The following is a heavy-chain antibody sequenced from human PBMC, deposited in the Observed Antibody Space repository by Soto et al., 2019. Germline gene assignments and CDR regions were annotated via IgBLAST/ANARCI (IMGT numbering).Heavy chain of an antibody. CDR3: GRVRGYYDSSGFSMDV. J-gene: IGHJ6*02. CDR2: INHSGGT. CDR1: GGSFSGYY. D-gene: IGHD3-22*01. V-gene: IGHV4-34*01. Sequence: SETLSLTCAVYGGSFSGYYWSWIRQPPGKGLEWIGEINHSGGTNYNPSLKSRVTISVDTSKNQFSLKLSSVTAADTAVYYCGRVRGYYDSSGFSMDVWGQGTTVTVSS.